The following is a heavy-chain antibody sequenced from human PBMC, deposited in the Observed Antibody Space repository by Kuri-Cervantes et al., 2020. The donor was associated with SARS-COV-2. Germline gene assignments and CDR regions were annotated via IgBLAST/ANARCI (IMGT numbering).Heavy chain of an antibody. J-gene: IGHJ5*02. Sequence: SETLSLTCTVSCGSISISSYYWGWIRQPPGKGLEWIGSIYYSGSTYYNPSLKSRVTISVDTSKNQFSLKLSSVTAADTAVYYCARQMMSSITIFGVVITRNWLDPWGQGTLVTVSS. CDR1: CGSISISSYY. CDR3: ARQMMSSITIFGVVITRNWLDP. CDR2: IYYSGST. V-gene: IGHV4-39*01. D-gene: IGHD3-3*01.